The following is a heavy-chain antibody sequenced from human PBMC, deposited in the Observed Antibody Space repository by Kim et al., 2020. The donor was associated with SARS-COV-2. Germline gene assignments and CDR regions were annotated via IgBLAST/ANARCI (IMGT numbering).Heavy chain of an antibody. CDR2: ISYDGSNK. V-gene: IGHV3-30*03. J-gene: IGHJ4*02. Sequence: GGSLRLSCAASGFTFSSYGMHWVRQAPGKGLEWVAVISYDGSNKYYADSVKGRFTISRDNSKNTLYLQMNSLRAEDTAVYYCASLPPLDYWGQGTLVTVSS. CDR3: ASLPPLDY. CDR1: GFTFSSYG.